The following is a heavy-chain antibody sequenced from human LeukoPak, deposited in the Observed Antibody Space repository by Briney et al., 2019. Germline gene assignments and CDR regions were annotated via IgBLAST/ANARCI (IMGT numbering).Heavy chain of an antibody. CDR1: GGSVSSGSYY. J-gene: IGHJ4*02. Sequence: SETLSLTCTVSGGSVSSGSYYWSWIRQPPGKGLEWIGYIYYSGSTNYNPSLKSRVTISVDTSKNQFSLRLGSVTAADTAMYYCAREGGSRDSGYLRPYNFDYWGQGTLVTVSS. CDR2: IYYSGST. CDR3: AREGGSRDSGYLRPYNFDY. D-gene: IGHD3-22*01. V-gene: IGHV4-61*01.